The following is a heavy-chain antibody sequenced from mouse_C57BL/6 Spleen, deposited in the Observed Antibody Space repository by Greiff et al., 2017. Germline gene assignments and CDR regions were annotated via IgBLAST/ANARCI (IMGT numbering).Heavy chain of an antibody. CDR2: LSDGGSYT. Sequence: DVMLVESGGGLVKPGGSLKLSCAASGFTFSSYAMSWVRQTPEKRLEWVATLSDGGSYTYYPDNVKGRFTISRDNAKNNLYLQMSHLKSEDTAMYYCARDRENSNYFDYWGQGTTLTVSS. CDR1: GFTFSSYA. J-gene: IGHJ2*01. V-gene: IGHV5-4*01. D-gene: IGHD2-5*01. CDR3: ARDRENSNYFDY.